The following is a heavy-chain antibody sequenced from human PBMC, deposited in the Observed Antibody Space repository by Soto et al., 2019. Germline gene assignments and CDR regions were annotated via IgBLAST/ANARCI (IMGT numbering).Heavy chain of an antibody. V-gene: IGHV1-46*01. Sequence: GSVEVSCKASWDTFTSVYMHWVGQAPGQGLEWMGVINPSGGSTTYGQKFQGRVTMTRETSTSSVYMELSSLRSEDTAVYYCAREEVGNYYGMDVWGQGTTVTVSS. D-gene: IGHD1-1*01. CDR3: AREEVGNYYGMDV. CDR2: INPSGGST. J-gene: IGHJ6*02. CDR1: WDTFTSVY.